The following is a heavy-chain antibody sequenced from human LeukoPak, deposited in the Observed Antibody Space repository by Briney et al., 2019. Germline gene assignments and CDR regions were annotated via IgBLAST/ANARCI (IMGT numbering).Heavy chain of an antibody. CDR3: AKAILNYDILTGYYFGY. V-gene: IGHV3-23*01. CDR1: GFTFSSYA. CDR2: ISGSGGST. J-gene: IGHJ4*02. Sequence: GGSLRLSCAASGFTFSSYAMSWVRQAPGKGLEWVSAISGSGGSTYYADSVKGRFTISRDNSKNTLYLQMNSLRAEDTAVYYCAKAILNYDILTGYYFGYWGQGTLVTVSS. D-gene: IGHD3-9*01.